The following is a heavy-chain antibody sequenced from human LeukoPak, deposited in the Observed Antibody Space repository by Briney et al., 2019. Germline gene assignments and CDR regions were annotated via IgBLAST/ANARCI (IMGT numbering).Heavy chain of an antibody. CDR2: IKQDGSEK. Sequence: GGSLRLSCAASGFTFSGYWMSWVRQAPGKGLEWVANIKQDGSEKYYVDSVKGRFTISRDNAKNSLYLQMNSLRAEDTAVYYCARPGAGVWTFDIWGQGTMVTVSS. CDR3: ARPGAGVWTFDI. V-gene: IGHV3-7*01. D-gene: IGHD3-16*01. J-gene: IGHJ3*02. CDR1: GFTFSGYW.